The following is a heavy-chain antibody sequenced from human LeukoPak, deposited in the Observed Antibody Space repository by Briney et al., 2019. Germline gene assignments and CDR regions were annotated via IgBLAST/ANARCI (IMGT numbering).Heavy chain of an antibody. V-gene: IGHV4-39*02. Sequence: PSETLSLTCTVSGGSISSDSYYWAWIRQPPGKGLEWIASIYYSGSTYYNPSLKSRVTISVDTSRNQFSLKLSSVTAADTAVYYCARDRVGATDYFDYWGQRTLVTVSS. CDR2: IYYSGST. D-gene: IGHD1-26*01. J-gene: IGHJ4*02. CDR1: GGSISSDSYY. CDR3: ARDRVGATDYFDY.